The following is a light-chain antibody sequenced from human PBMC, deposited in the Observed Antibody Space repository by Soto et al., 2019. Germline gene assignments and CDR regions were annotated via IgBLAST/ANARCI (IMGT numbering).Light chain of an antibody. CDR2: EVS. CDR3: SSYTSRNTLYV. CDR1: ISDVGGYTY. Sequence: QCLLTLPACVSGSPGQSITISCTGTISDVGGYTYVSWYQQHPGKAPKLMIFEVSNRPSGVSNRFSGSKSGNTASLTISGLQAEDEADYYCSSYTSRNTLYVFGTGTKVTVL. V-gene: IGLV2-14*01. J-gene: IGLJ1*01.